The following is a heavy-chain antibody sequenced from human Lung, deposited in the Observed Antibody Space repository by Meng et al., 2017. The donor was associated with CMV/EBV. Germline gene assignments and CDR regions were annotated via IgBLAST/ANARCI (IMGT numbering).Heavy chain of an antibody. CDR3: ARDLQYCGSTSCYDDCFDP. J-gene: IGHJ5*02. CDR2: ISAYNGDT. D-gene: IGHD2-2*01. Sequence: ASVXVSCKASGYTFTDYGISWVRQAPGQGLEWMGWISAYNGDTNYARKLRGRVTMTTDTSTTTAYMELRSLRSDDTAVYYCARDLQYCGSTSCYDDCFDPXGQGXLVTVSS. CDR1: GYTFTDYG. V-gene: IGHV1-18*01.